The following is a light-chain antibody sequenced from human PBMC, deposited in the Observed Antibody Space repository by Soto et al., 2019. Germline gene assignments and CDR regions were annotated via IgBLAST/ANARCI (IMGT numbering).Light chain of an antibody. CDR2: EVG. CDR1: SSDVGGYNY. V-gene: IGLV2-14*01. CDR3: SSYTISSTLV. Sequence: QSALTQPASVSGSPGQSITISCTGTSSDVGGYNYVSWYQQHPGKAPKVMIYEVGNRPSGVSNRFSGSKSGNTASLTISGLQAEDAADYYCSSYTISSTLVFGGGTNLTVL. J-gene: IGLJ2*01.